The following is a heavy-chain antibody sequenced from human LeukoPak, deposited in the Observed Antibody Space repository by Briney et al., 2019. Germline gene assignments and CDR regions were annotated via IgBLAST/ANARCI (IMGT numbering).Heavy chain of an antibody. CDR2: IRKKAYGGTT. J-gene: IGHJ4*02. CDR3: AREESSAYFGY. Sequence: GGALRLSWTASGFRFEDYAMNWVRQVPGKGLEWGGYIRKKAYGGTTEYAASVKGRFTISRDDSKSIAYLQMNSLKTEDTAVYYCAREESSAYFGYWGQGTVVTVSS. V-gene: IGHV3-49*04. D-gene: IGHD3-16*01. CDR1: GFRFEDYA.